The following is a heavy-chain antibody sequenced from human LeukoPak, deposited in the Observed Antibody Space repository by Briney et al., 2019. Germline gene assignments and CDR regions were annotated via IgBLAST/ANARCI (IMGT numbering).Heavy chain of an antibody. CDR3: AREESDDPHFYYYYGMDV. Sequence: PGRSLRLSCAASGFTFSSYGMHWVGQVQGKGREGWALIGYDGSNKYYADSVKGRFTISRDNSKNTLYLQMNSLRAEDTAVYYCAREESDDPHFYYYYGMDVWGRGTTVTVSS. D-gene: IGHD3-16*01. CDR1: GFTFSSYG. J-gene: IGHJ6*02. V-gene: IGHV3-33*01. CDR2: IGYDGSNK.